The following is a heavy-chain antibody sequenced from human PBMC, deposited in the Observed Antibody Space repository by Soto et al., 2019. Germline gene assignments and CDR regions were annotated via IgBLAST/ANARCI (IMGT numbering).Heavy chain of an antibody. Sequence: QVQLQQWGAGLLKPSETLSLTCAVYGGSFSGYYWSWIRQPPGKGLEWIGEINHSGSTNYNPSLKSRVTISVDTSKNQFSLKLSSVPAADTAVYYCAVGTTGGDYVRAWFDPWGQGTLVTVSS. CDR2: INHSGST. V-gene: IGHV4-34*01. CDR1: GGSFSGYY. D-gene: IGHD4-17*01. J-gene: IGHJ5*02. CDR3: AVGTTGGDYVRAWFDP.